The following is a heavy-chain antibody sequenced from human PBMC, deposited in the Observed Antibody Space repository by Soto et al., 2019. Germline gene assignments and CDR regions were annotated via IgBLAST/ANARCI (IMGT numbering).Heavy chain of an antibody. CDR1: GFTFSSYA. CDR2: ISGSGGST. CDR3: AKRQNYYYYMDV. J-gene: IGHJ6*03. V-gene: IGHV3-23*01. Sequence: EVQLLESGGGLVQPGGSLRLSCAASGFTFSSYAMSWVRQAPGKGLEWVSAISGSGGSTYYADSVKGRFTISRDNSKNTLYLRMNSLRAEDTAVYYCAKRQNYYYYMDVWGKGTTVTVSS.